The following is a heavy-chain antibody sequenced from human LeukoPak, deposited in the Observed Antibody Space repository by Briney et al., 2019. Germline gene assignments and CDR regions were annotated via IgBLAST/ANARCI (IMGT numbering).Heavy chain of an antibody. CDR2: ISSSGSTI. Sequence: GGSLRLSCAGSAFTFSSYSMNWVRQAPGKGLEWVSYISSSGSTIYYADSVKGRFTISRDNAKNSLYLQMNSLRAEDTAVYYCAELGITMIGGVWGKGTTVTISS. CDR3: AELGITMIGGV. J-gene: IGHJ6*04. D-gene: IGHD3-10*02. V-gene: IGHV3-48*03. CDR1: AFTFSSYS.